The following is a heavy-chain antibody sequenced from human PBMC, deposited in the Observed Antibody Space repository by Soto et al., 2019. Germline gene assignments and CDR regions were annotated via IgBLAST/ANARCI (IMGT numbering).Heavy chain of an antibody. J-gene: IGHJ5*02. V-gene: IGHV4-39*02. Sequence: SETLSLTCTVSGGSISSDSYYWGWIRQSPEKGLEWIASISYSGSTYYNPSLKSRVTISVDTSKNQFSLKLSSVTAADTAVYCCARDPFWFDPWGQGTLVTVSS. CDR1: GGSISSDSYY. CDR2: ISYSGST. CDR3: ARDPFWFDP.